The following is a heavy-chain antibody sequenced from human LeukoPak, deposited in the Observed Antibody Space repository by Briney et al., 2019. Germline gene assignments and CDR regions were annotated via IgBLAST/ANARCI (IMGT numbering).Heavy chain of an antibody. D-gene: IGHD3-22*01. CDR2: IAVGSGNT. CDR3: AASRYYDSSDVTSGDY. J-gene: IGHJ4*02. Sequence: ASVKVSCKASGFTFTSSAMQWVRQARGQRLEWIGWIAVGSGNTNYAQKFQERVTITRDMSTSTAYMELSSLRSEDTAVYYCAASRYYDSSDVTSGDYWGQGTLVTVSS. V-gene: IGHV1-58*02. CDR1: GFTFTSSA.